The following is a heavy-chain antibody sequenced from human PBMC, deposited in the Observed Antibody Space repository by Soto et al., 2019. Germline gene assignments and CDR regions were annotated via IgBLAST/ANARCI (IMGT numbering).Heavy chain of an antibody. CDR2: IWYDGSNK. J-gene: IGHJ4*02. V-gene: IGHV3-33*01. CDR1: GFTFSSYG. D-gene: IGHD3-10*01. Sequence: QVQLVESGGGVVQPGRSLRLSCAASGFTFSSYGMHWVRQAPGKGLEWVAVIWYDGSNKYYADSVKGRFTISRDNSKNTLYLQMNSLRAEDTAVYYSARYSYYYGSGSYFDYWGQGTLVTVSS. CDR3: ARYSYYYGSGSYFDY.